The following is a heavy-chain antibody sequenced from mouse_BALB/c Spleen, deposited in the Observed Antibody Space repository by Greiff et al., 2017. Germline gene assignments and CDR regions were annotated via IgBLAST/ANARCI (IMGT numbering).Heavy chain of an antibody. Sequence: VQVVESGAELMKPGASVKISCKATGYTFSSYWIEWVKQRPGHGLEWIGEILPGSGSTNYNEKFKGKATFTADTSSNTAYMQLSSLTSEDSAVYYCARRLLPHYYAMDYWGQGTSVTVSS. CDR3: ARRLLPHYYAMDY. V-gene: IGHV1-9*01. J-gene: IGHJ4*01. CDR2: ILPGSGST. D-gene: IGHD1-1*01. CDR1: GYTFSSYW.